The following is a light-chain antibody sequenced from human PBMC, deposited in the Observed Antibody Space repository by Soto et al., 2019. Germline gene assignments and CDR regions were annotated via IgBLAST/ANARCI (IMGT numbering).Light chain of an antibody. J-gene: IGKJ1*01. Sequence: DIQMTQSPSTLSASVGDRVTITCRASQSISSWLAWYQQKPGQAPNLLIYKAANLVSVVPSRFSGSGSGTEFNSTITSLQLDDFATYSCQQYKNYRTWRFVLGTKVEIK. CDR2: KAA. V-gene: IGKV1-5*03. CDR1: QSISSW. CDR3: QQYKNYRTWR.